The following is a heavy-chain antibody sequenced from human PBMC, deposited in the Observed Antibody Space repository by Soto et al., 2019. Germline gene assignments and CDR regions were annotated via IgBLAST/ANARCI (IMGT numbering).Heavy chain of an antibody. Sequence: QVQLVESGGGVVQPGRPLRLSCAASGFTFSSYGMHWVRQAPGKGLEWVAVIWYDGSNKYYADSVKGRFTISRDNSKNTLYLQMNSLRAEDTAVYYCARDSEGPFDYWGQGTLVTVSS. J-gene: IGHJ4*02. CDR2: IWYDGSNK. V-gene: IGHV3-33*01. D-gene: IGHD3-10*01. CDR3: ARDSEGPFDY. CDR1: GFTFSSYG.